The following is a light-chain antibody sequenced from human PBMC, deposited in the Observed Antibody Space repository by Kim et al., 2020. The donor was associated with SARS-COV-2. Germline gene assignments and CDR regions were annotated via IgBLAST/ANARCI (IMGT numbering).Light chain of an antibody. J-gene: IGKJ1*01. CDR1: QSISSS. Sequence: EIVMTQSPATLSVSPGERVTLSCRASQSISSSLPWYQHKPGQPPRLLIYDAFNRATGVPARFSVSGSGTEFTLTISSLQSEDFAVYYCQRYDNWPWAFGQGTKVDIK. V-gene: IGKV3-15*01. CDR2: DAF. CDR3: QRYDNWPWA.